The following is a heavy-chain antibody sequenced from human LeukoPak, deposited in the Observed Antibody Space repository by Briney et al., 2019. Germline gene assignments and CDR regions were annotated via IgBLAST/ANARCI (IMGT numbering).Heavy chain of an antibody. Sequence: SETLSLTCAVYGGSFSGYYWSWIRQPPGKGLEWIGEINHSGSTNYNPSLKSRVTISVDTSKNQFSLKLSSVTAADTPGYYCAGRRTLVWYYDSSGYYHTWGQGTLVTVSS. CDR1: GGSFSGYY. D-gene: IGHD3-22*01. CDR3: AGRRTLVWYYDSSGYYHT. J-gene: IGHJ5*02. V-gene: IGHV4-34*01. CDR2: INHSGST.